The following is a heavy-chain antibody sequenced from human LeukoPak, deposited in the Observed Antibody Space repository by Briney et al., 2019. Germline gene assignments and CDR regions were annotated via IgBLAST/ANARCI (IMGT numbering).Heavy chain of an antibody. Sequence: PGGSLRLSCAASGFTFSDYYMSWIRQAPGKGLEWVSYISSSGSTIYYADSVKGRFTISRDNAKNSLYLQMNSLRAEDTAVYYRAREGTAVAYNWFDPWGQGTLVTVSS. CDR3: AREGTAVAYNWFDP. D-gene: IGHD6-19*01. J-gene: IGHJ5*02. CDR1: GFTFSDYY. V-gene: IGHV3-11*01. CDR2: ISSSGSTI.